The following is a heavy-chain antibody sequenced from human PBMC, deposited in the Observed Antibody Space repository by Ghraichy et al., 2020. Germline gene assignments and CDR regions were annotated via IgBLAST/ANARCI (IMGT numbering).Heavy chain of an antibody. D-gene: IGHD3-10*01. J-gene: IGHJ4*02. CDR2: IYYSGST. V-gene: IGHV4-39*01. Sequence: SETLSLTCTVSGGSISSSSYYWGWIRQPPGKGLEWIGSIYYSGSTYYNPSLKSRVTISVDTSKNQFSLKLSSVTAADTAVYYCARLRFGVADYWGQGTLVTVSS. CDR3: ARLRFGVADY. CDR1: GGSISSSSYY.